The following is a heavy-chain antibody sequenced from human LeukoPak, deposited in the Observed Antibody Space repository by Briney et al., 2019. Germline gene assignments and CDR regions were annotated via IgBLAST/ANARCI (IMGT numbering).Heavy chain of an antibody. CDR3: AREVNVAAGSDGFDI. J-gene: IGHJ3*02. V-gene: IGHV4-30-4*01. Sequence: SETLSLTCTVSGDSITSSNFFWSWIRQPPGGELEWLAYMPYNGGASYNPSLRSRTTISLDTSKNEFSLRLTSVTAPDTAIYYCAREVNVAAGSDGFDIWGPGTMVTVSP. CDR1: GDSITSSNFF. D-gene: IGHD5-24*01. CDR2: MPYNGGA.